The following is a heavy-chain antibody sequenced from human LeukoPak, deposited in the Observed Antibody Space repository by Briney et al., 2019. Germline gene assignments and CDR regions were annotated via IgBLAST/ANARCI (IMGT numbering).Heavy chain of an antibody. D-gene: IGHD2-15*01. J-gene: IGHJ6*02. V-gene: IGHV3-48*03. CDR1: GFSFSKYE. CDR3: ARGTYCSGGSCYSPLLGMDV. CDR2: SSNSGRTI. Sequence: GGSLRLSCEASGFSFSKYEMNWVRQAPGKGLEWILYSSNSGRTIYTADSVKGRFIISRDNSKNTLYLQMNSLRAEDTAVYFCARGTYCSGGSCYSPLLGMDVWGQGTTVTVSS.